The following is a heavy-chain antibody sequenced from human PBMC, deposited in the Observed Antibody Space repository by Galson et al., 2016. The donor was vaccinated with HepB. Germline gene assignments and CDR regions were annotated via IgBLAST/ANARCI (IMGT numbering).Heavy chain of an antibody. J-gene: IGHJ6*02. CDR2: IFHSGTT. CDR3: ARVRGFYYDSSGSQRFYYQYYGMDV. D-gene: IGHD3-22*01. Sequence: SETLSLTCAVSGDSVSSDFWWSWVRQPPGKGLEWIGEIFHSGTTNYNPSLKSRLTISLDKSMNHLSLRLGSVTAADTAVYYCARVRGFYYDSSGSQRFYYQYYGMDVWGQGTTVTVSS. V-gene: IGHV4-4*02. CDR1: GDSVSSDFW.